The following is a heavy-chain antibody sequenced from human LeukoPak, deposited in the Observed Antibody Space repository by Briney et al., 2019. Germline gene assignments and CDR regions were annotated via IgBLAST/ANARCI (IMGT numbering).Heavy chain of an antibody. J-gene: IGHJ4*02. CDR3: ARSFVVTTNFDY. CDR1: GVSINNYY. D-gene: IGHD4-23*01. V-gene: IGHV4-4*07. CDR2: IYSSGST. Sequence: SETLSLTCTVSGVSINNYYWSWIRQPAGKGLEWIGRIYSSGSTNYNPSLKSRVTMSVDTSKNQFSLKVNSVTAADTAVYYCARSFVVTTNFDYWGQGTLVTVSS.